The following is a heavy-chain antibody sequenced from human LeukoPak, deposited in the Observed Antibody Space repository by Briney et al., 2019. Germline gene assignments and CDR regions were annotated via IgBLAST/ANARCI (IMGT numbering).Heavy chain of an antibody. CDR3: ARVPLSGSVRFDP. J-gene: IGHJ5*02. Sequence: SETLSLTCTVSGGSISSGDYYWSWIRQPPGKGLEWIGYIYYSGSTNYNPSLKSRVTISVDTSKNQFSLKLSSVTAADTAVYYCARVPLSGSVRFDPWGQGTLVTVSS. CDR1: GGSISSGDYY. CDR2: IYYSGST. D-gene: IGHD6-19*01. V-gene: IGHV4-61*08.